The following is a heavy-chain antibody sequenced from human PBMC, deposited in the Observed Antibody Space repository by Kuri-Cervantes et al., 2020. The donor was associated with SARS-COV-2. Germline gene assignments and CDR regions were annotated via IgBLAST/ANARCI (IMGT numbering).Heavy chain of an antibody. CDR2: INPNSGGT. D-gene: IGHD1-26*01. CDR3: ATTFALLMGATYDY. Sequence: ASVKVSCKASGYTFTGYYMHWVRQAPGQGLEWMGWINPNSGGTNYAQKFQGRVTMTRDTSISTAYMELSSLRSEDTAVYYCATTFALLMGATYDYWGQGTLVTVSS. J-gene: IGHJ4*02. CDR1: GYTFTGYY. V-gene: IGHV1-2*02.